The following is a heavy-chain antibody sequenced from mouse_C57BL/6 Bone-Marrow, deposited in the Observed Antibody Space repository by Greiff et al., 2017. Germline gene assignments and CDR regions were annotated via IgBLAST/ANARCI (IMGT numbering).Heavy chain of an antibody. CDR2: LRRGSSTI. CDR3: AMKRGPPPWFPY. CDR1: GFTFSDYG. V-gene: IGHV5-17*01. J-gene: IGHJ3*01. Sequence: EVKLVESGGCLVKPGGSLKLSCAASGFTFSDYGMHWVRQAPEKGMEWVANLRRGSSTIYYADTVTGRFTNSRDNAKITLCLQMTILRSEYTAMYYCAMKRGPPPWFPYWGQGTLVTVSA.